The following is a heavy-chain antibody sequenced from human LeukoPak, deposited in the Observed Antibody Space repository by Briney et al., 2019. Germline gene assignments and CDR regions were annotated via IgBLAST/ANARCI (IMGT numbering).Heavy chain of an antibody. D-gene: IGHD3-3*01. CDR1: GGSISSGSYY. V-gene: IGHV4-61*02. J-gene: IGHJ6*03. CDR2: IFTSGST. CDR3: ARSPTVFGVVYMDV. Sequence: SETLSLTCTVSGGSISSGSYYWSWIRQPAGKGLEWIGRIFTSGSTNYNPSLESRVTISVDTSKNQFSLKLSSVTAADTAVYYCARSPTVFGVVYMDVWGKGTTVTVSS.